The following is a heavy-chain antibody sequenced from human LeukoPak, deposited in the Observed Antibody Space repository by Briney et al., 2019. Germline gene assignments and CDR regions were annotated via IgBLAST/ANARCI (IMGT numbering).Heavy chain of an antibody. Sequence: GGSLRLSCGASGFTLIDYNMHWVRQAPGKGLEWVSAISGSGGSTYYADSVKGRFTISRDNSKNTLYLQMNSLRAEDTAVYYCAKDPLIDIVATPDYWGQGTLVTVSS. CDR3: AKDPLIDIVATPDY. V-gene: IGHV3-23*01. CDR2: ISGSGGST. CDR1: GFTLIDYN. D-gene: IGHD5-12*01. J-gene: IGHJ4*02.